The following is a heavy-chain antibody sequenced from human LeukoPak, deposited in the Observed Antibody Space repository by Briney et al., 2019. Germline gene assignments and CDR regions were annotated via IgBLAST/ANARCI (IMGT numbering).Heavy chain of an antibody. V-gene: IGHV3-21*01. J-gene: IGHJ3*02. CDR1: GFTFSSYT. CDR2: ISPTSNYI. CDR3: AGPLGIAFDI. D-gene: IGHD7-27*01. Sequence: GGSLSLSCAASGFTFSSYTMTWVRQAPGKGLEWVSSISPTSNYIYYADSLKGRFTISRDNAKNSLYLQMNSLRAEDTAVYYCAGPLGIAFDIWGQGTMVTVSS.